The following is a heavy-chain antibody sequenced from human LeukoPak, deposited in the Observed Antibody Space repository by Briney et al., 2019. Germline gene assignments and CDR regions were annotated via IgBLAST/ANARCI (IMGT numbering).Heavy chain of an antibody. D-gene: IGHD1-26*01. V-gene: IGHV1-8*01. CDR2: MNPNSGNT. CDR3: ARALGAPDYYFDY. J-gene: IGHJ4*02. Sequence: ASVKASCKASGYTFTSYDINWVRQATGQGLEWMGWMNPNSGNTGYARKFQGRVTMTRNTSISTAYMELSSLRSEDTAVYYCARALGAPDYYFDYWGQGTLVTVSS. CDR1: GYTFTSYD.